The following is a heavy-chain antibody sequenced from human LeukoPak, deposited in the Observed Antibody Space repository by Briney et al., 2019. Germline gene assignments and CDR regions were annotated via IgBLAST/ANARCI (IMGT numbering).Heavy chain of an antibody. CDR1: GGSISSSSYY. D-gene: IGHD3-16*01. CDR3: ARQRWGDAFDI. Sequence: SETLSLTCTVSGGSISSSSYYWGWIRQPPGKGLEWIGSIYYSGSTYYNPSLKSRVTISVDTSKNQFSLKLSSVTAADTAVYYCARQRWGDAFDIWGQGTMVTVSS. J-gene: IGHJ3*02. V-gene: IGHV4-39*01. CDR2: IYYSGST.